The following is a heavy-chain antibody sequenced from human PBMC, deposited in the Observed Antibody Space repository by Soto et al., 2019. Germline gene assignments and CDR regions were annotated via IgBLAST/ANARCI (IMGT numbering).Heavy chain of an antibody. CDR2: IYYSGST. Sequence: SETLSLTSTVTGDSTSRKSYYWACILHPPGKGLEWIGSIYYSGSTYNNPSLRSGVSMYIDTSKDQFSLKLKSVTAADTALYFCARQRTSVVTQAYFDVWGPGSLVTVSS. V-gene: IGHV4-39*01. CDR3: ARQRTSVVTQAYFDV. D-gene: IGHD2-21*02. CDR1: GDSTSRKSYY. J-gene: IGHJ4*02.